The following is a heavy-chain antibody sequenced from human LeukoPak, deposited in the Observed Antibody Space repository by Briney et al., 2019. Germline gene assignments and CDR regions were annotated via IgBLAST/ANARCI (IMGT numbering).Heavy chain of an antibody. CDR3: AKGAYYDSSGYRLFDY. D-gene: IGHD3-22*01. Sequence: ASVKVSCKASGYTFTGYYMHWARQAPGQGLEWMGWINPNSGGTNYAQNFQGRVTMTRDTSISTAYMGLSRLRSDDTAVYYCAKGAYYDSSGYRLFDYWGQGTLVTVSS. CDR2: INPNSGGT. CDR1: GYTFTGYY. J-gene: IGHJ4*02. V-gene: IGHV1-2*02.